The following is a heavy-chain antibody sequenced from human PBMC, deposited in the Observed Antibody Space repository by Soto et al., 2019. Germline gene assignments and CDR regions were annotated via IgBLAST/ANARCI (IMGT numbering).Heavy chain of an antibody. Sequence: QVQLVQSGAEVKKPGSSVKVSCKASGGTFSSYAISWVRQAPGQGLEWMGGIIPIFGTANYAQKFQGTVTITADEATNTAYMELSSLRSEDTAVYYCARGGIVVVPAAVDYGMDVWGQGTTVTVSS. CDR3: ARGGIVVVPAAVDYGMDV. J-gene: IGHJ6*02. V-gene: IGHV1-69*01. D-gene: IGHD2-2*01. CDR1: GGTFSSYA. CDR2: IIPIFGTA.